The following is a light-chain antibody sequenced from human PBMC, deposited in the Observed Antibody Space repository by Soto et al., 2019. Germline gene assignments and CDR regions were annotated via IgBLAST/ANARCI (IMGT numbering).Light chain of an antibody. CDR1: SSNIGSNT. CDR2: SNN. J-gene: IGLJ3*02. V-gene: IGLV1-44*01. Sequence: QSVLTQPPSASGTPGQRVTISCSGSSSNIGSNTVNWYQQLPGTAPKLLIYSNNQRPSGAPDRFSGSKSGTSASLAISGLQSEDEADYYCAAWDDSLNGRGVFGGGTKLTVL. CDR3: AAWDDSLNGRGV.